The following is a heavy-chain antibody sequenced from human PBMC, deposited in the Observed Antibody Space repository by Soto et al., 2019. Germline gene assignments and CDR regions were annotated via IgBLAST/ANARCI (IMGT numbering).Heavy chain of an antibody. J-gene: IGHJ6*02. CDR3: AKDPGIAAAGTYYYYGMDV. CDR1: GGSISSYY. V-gene: IGHV4-59*01. Sequence: PSETLSLTCTVSGGSISSYYWSWIRQSPGKGLEWIGYIYYNGSTNYNPSLRSRVTISVGTSKNEFSLKVRSMTAEDTAVYYCAKDPGIAAAGTYYYYGMDVWGQGTTVTVS. CDR2: IYYNGST. D-gene: IGHD6-13*01.